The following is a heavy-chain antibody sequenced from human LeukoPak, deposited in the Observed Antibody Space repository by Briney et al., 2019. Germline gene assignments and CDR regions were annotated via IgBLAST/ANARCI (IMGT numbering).Heavy chain of an antibody. J-gene: IGHJ6*02. Sequence: GASVKVSCKASGYTFTSSGISWVRQAPGQGLEWMGWISGYNGNTNYAQNLQGRVTMTTDTSTSTAYMELRSLRSDDTAVYYCAKATVPNDYSYYGMDVWGQGTTVTVSS. D-gene: IGHD4-11*01. CDR3: AKATVPNDYSYYGMDV. V-gene: IGHV1-18*01. CDR1: GYTFTSSG. CDR2: ISGYNGNT.